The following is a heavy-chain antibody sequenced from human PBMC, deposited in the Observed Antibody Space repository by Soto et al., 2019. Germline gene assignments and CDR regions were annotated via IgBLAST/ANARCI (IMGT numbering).Heavy chain of an antibody. V-gene: IGHV4-30-2*01. D-gene: IGHD3-22*01. CDR3: ARDYDTTGYYDY. Sequence: QLQLQESGSGLVKPSQTLSLTCAVSGGSISSGGSSWGWIRQPPEKGLEFIGYIYHSGSTYYNPSLKSRGSISLDRSKNQFSLRLTSVTAADTDLYYCARDYDTTGYYDYWGQGTLVTVSS. CDR1: GGSISSGGSS. J-gene: IGHJ4*02. CDR2: IYHSGST.